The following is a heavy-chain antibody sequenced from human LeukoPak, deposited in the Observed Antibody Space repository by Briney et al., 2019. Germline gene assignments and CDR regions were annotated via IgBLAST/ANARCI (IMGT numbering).Heavy chain of an antibody. CDR2: INPSGGST. Sequence: ASVKVSCKASGYTFTSYYMHWVRQAPGQGLEWMGIINPSGGSTSYAQKFQGRVTMTRDTSTSTVYMELSSLRSEDTAVYYCARGECGGDCYSETAIGPWGQGTLVTVSS. J-gene: IGHJ5*02. V-gene: IGHV1-46*01. CDR1: GYTFTSYY. D-gene: IGHD2-21*02. CDR3: ARGECGGDCYSETAIGP.